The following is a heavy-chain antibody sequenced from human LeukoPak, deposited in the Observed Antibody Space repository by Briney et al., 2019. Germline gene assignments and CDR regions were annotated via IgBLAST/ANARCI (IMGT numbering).Heavy chain of an antibody. CDR1: GFSLSTSGVG. CDR3: AHSRLLGRNGSGSYMEVDY. CDR2: IYWDDDK. J-gene: IGHJ4*02. V-gene: IGHV2-5*02. Sequence: ESGPTLVKPTQALTLTCTFSGFSLSTSGVGVGWIRQPPGKALEWLALIYWDDDKRYSPSLKSRLTITKDTSKNQVVLTMTNMDPVDTATYYCAHSRLLGRNGSGSYMEVDYWGQGTLVTVSS. D-gene: IGHD3-10*01.